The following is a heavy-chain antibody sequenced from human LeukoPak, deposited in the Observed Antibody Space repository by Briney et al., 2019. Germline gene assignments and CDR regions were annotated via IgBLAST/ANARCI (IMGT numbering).Heavy chain of an antibody. D-gene: IGHD2-15*01. J-gene: IGHJ4*02. CDR2: ISSSSSYI. V-gene: IGHV3-21*01. CDR3: ASAAVVAAQDDY. Sequence: GGSLRLSCAASGFTFSSYSMNWVRQAPGKGLEWVSSISSSSSYIYYADSVKGRFTISRDNAKNSLYLQMNSLRADDTAVYYCASAAVVAAQDDYWGQGTLVTVSS. CDR1: GFTFSSYS.